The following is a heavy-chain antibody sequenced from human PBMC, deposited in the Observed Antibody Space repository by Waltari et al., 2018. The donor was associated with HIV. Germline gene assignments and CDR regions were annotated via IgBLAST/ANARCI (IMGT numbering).Heavy chain of an antibody. D-gene: IGHD4-17*01. CDR3: ARGKLMTTFDD. Sequence: QVQLLQSGAEVKKPGSSVKVSCKTSGVTSHTYPIRWPRQAPGQGPEWMGGIIALIGKPKYAQKFEGRITITADESTSTTYMEMSGLRSEDTAMYFCARGKLMTTFDDWGQGTLVIVSS. CDR1: GVTSHTYP. V-gene: IGHV1-69*12. CDR2: IIALIGKP. J-gene: IGHJ4*02.